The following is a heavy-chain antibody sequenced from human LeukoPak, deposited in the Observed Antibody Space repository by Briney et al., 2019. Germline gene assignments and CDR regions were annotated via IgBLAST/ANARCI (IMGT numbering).Heavy chain of an antibody. CDR2: INTKGET. D-gene: IGHD2-21*01. V-gene: IGHV4-4*09. CDR3: ATSNDAKIAPFDH. Sequence: SETLSLTCTVSGVSMSAYQWSWVRQSPEKGLEWIGCINTKGETSYNPSLKSRVTTSVDTSKSQFSLRLTSVTAADTAVYYCATSNDAKIAPFDHWGQGTTVTVSS. CDR1: GVSMSAYQ. J-gene: IGHJ4*03.